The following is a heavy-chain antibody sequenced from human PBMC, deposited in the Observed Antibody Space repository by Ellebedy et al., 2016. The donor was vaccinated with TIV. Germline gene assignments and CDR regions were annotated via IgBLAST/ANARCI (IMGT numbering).Heavy chain of an antibody. CDR1: GFSLSACGVG. Sequence: SGPTLVKPTQTLTLTCTFSGFSLSACGVGVAWIRPPPGKALECLALIYWNDETYYSPYLRSRLTITKDTSRNQLVLKMTNMDPVDTATYYCAHRRHDSSGYYWAFDTWGQGTRVTVSS. V-gene: IGHV2-5*01. CDR2: IYWNDET. J-gene: IGHJ4*02. D-gene: IGHD3-22*01. CDR3: AHRRHDSSGYYWAFDT.